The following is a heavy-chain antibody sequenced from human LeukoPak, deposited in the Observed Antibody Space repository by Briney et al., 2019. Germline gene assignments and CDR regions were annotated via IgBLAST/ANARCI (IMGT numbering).Heavy chain of an antibody. V-gene: IGHV3-73*01. CDR3: TTGETVVIRNDASHI. J-gene: IGHJ3*02. CDR1: GFTFSDSA. D-gene: IGHD2-21*01. CDR2: IRSKADSHAT. Sequence: PGGSLRLSCAASGFTFSDSAMHWVRLASGKGLEWVGRIRSKADSHATAYAASVQGRFTISRDDSRNTAHLQMNSLKADDTAVYSCTTGETVVIRNDASHIWGQGTMVTVSS.